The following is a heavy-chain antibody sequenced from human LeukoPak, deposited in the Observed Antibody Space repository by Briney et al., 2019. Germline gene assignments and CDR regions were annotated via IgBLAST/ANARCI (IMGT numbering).Heavy chain of an antibody. CDR2: ISSSGSTM. CDR3: ARLAYCGGDCYWFDL. Sequence: GGSLRLSCAASGFTFSSYEVNWVRQAPGKGLEWVSYISSSGSTMYYADSVKGRFTVSRDNAKNSLFLQMNSLRAEDTAVYYCARLAYCGGDCYWFDLWGRGTLVTISS. CDR1: GFTFSSYE. V-gene: IGHV3-48*03. D-gene: IGHD2-21*02. J-gene: IGHJ2*01.